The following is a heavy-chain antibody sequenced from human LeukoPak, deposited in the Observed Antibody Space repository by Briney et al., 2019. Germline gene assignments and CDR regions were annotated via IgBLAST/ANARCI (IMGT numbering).Heavy chain of an antibody. J-gene: IGHJ4*02. V-gene: IGHV4-39*07. CDR1: GVSITTSSYY. D-gene: IGHD2-2*01. Sequence: SETQSLTCSVSGVSITTSSYYWGWIRQPPGKGLEWIGTIYYTGSTYYNPSLKSRVTISVDRSKNQFSLKLSSVTAADTAVYYCARDRVPPGYFDYCGERNLVTVSS. CDR2: IYYTGST. CDR3: ARDRVPPGYFDY.